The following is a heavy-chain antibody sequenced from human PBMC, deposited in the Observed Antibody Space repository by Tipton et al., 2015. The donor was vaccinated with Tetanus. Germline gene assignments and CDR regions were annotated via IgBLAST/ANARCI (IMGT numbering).Heavy chain of an antibody. Sequence: GLVKPSQTLSLTCAISGDSVSSNSAAWNWIRQSPSRGLEWLGRTCYRSKWYNDYAVSVKSRITINPDTSKNQFSLQLNSVTSEDTAVYYCAREGNYYDSSGYSGYWGQGTLVTVSS. CDR1: GDSVSSNSAA. CDR3: AREGNYYDSSGYSGY. J-gene: IGHJ4*02. CDR2: TCYRSKWYN. V-gene: IGHV6-1*01. D-gene: IGHD3-22*01.